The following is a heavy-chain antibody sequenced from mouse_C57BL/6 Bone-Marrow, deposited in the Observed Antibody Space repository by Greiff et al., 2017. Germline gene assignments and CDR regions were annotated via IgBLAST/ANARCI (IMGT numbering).Heavy chain of an antibody. CDR3: AREAPSYYSNHYAMDY. D-gene: IGHD2-5*01. CDR2: ISYDGSN. V-gene: IGHV3-6*01. CDR1: GYSITSGYY. J-gene: IGHJ4*01. Sequence: DVQLQESGPGLVKPSQSLSLTCSVTGYSITSGYYWNWIRQFPGNKLEWMGYISYDGSNNYNPSLKNRISITRDTSKNQFFLKLNSVTTEDTATYYCAREAPSYYSNHYAMDYWGQGTSVTVSS.